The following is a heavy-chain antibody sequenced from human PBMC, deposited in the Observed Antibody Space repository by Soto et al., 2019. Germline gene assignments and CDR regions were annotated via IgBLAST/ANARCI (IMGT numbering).Heavy chain of an antibody. J-gene: IGHJ4*02. Sequence: ASVKVSCKASGYTFTGYYMHWVRQAPGQGLEWMGWINPNSGGTNYAQKVQGRVTMTRDTSISTAYMELSRLRSDDTAVYSCANSLLVDIVVVPAALDYWGQGTLVTVSS. CDR2: INPNSGGT. V-gene: IGHV1-2*02. CDR3: ANSLLVDIVVVPAALDY. CDR1: GYTFTGYY. D-gene: IGHD2-2*03.